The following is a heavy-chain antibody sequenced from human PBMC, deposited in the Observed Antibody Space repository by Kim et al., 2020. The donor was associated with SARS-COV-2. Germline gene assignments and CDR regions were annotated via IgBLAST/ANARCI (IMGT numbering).Heavy chain of an antibody. Sequence: GGSLRLSCAASGFTFSSYAMSWVRQAPGKGLEWVSAISGSGGSTYYADSVKGRFTISRDNSKNTLYLQMNSLRAEDTAVYYCAKSFSSLVRVVRSEIGGMDVWGQGTTVTVSS. D-gene: IGHD3-10*01. CDR3: AKSFSSLVRVVRSEIGGMDV. V-gene: IGHV3-23*01. CDR1: GFTFSSYA. CDR2: ISGSGGST. J-gene: IGHJ6*02.